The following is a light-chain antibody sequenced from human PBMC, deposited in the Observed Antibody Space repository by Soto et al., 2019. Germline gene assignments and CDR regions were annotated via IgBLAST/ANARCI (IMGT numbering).Light chain of an antibody. CDR1: QPISNY. CDR3: LQLNRYPLT. CDR2: SAS. Sequence: DIQLTQSPSFLSASVGDRVTITCRASQPISNYLAWYQQKPGKAPELLIYSASTLQSGVPSRFSGSGSWTESSLTIRALQPEDFATYYCLQLNRYPLTFGGGTKV. V-gene: IGKV1-9*01. J-gene: IGKJ4*01.